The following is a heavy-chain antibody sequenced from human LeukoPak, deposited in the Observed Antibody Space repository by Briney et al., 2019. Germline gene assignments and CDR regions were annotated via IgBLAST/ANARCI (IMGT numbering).Heavy chain of an antibody. V-gene: IGHV3-23*01. J-gene: IGHJ4*02. Sequence: GGSLRLSCTASGFTFSSYAMSWVRQAPGKGLEWVSAISGSGGSTYYADSVKGRFTISRDNSKNTLYLQMNSLRAEDTAVYYCAKLLNKYSSRSGDFDYWGQGTLVTVSS. CDR3: AKLLNKYSSRSGDFDY. D-gene: IGHD6-13*01. CDR2: ISGSGGST. CDR1: GFTFSSYA.